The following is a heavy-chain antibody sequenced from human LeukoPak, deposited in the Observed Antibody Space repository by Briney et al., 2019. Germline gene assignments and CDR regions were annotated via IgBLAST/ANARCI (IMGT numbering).Heavy chain of an antibody. CDR3: ATAASNSEYSSSSGAPYYFDY. Sequence: ASVKVSCKASGYTFTSYDINWVRQATGQGLEWMGGIIPIFGTANYAQKFQGRVTITTDESTSTAYMELSSLRSEDTAVYYCATAASNSEYSSSSGAPYYFDYWGQGTLVTVSS. J-gene: IGHJ4*02. CDR2: IIPIFGTA. CDR1: GYTFTSYD. V-gene: IGHV1-69*05. D-gene: IGHD6-6*01.